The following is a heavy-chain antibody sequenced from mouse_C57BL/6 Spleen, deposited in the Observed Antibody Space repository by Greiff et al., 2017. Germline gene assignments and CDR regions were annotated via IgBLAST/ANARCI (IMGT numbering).Heavy chain of an antibody. CDR1: GYTFTSYW. CDR2: IYPGNSDT. Sequence: VQLQQSGTVLARPGASVKMSCKTSGYTFTSYWMHWVKQRPGQGLEWIGAIYPGNSDTSYNQKFKGKAKLTAVTSASTAYMELSSLTNEDSAVYYCTNYYGSSPSYWYFDVWGTGTTVTVSS. CDR3: TNYYGSSPSYWYFDV. V-gene: IGHV1-5*01. J-gene: IGHJ1*03. D-gene: IGHD1-1*01.